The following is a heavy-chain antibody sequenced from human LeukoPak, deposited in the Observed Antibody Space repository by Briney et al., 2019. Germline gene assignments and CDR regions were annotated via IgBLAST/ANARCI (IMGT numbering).Heavy chain of an antibody. J-gene: IGHJ3*02. D-gene: IGHD2-2*01. CDR1: GGSISSHY. CDR2: MYHSGST. V-gene: IGHV4-59*11. Sequence: SETLSLTCTVSGGSISSHYWSWIRQPPGKGLEWIGYMYHSGSTNYNPSLKSRVTISVDTSKNQFSLKLSSVTAADTAVYYCARHSAHASTNDAFDIWGQGTMVTVSS. CDR3: ARHSAHASTNDAFDI.